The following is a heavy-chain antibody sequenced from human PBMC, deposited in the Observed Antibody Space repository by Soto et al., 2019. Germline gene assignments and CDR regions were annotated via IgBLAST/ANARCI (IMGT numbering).Heavy chain of an antibody. V-gene: IGHV1-18*01. D-gene: IGHD6-6*01. CDR3: ASRSGQLPYYFDY. Sequence: ASVKVSCKASGYTFSNYGISWLRQAPGQGLEWMGWISAYNRNTDHAQKLQGRLTITTDTSTSTAYMELRSLRSDDTAVYYCASRSGQLPYYFDYWGQGTLVTVSS. J-gene: IGHJ4*02. CDR1: GYTFSNYG. CDR2: ISAYNRNT.